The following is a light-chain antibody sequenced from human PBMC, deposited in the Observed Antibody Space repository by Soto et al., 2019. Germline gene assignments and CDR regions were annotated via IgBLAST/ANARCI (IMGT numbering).Light chain of an antibody. CDR2: DVS. Sequence: DVVLTQSPLSLPVTLGQPASISCRSSQSLVYSDGNTYLNWFQQRPVRSPRRLIYDVSNRDSGVPDRFSGSGSGTDLTLKITRVEAEDVGVYYCMQGTHWPPLTFGQGTRLEIK. V-gene: IGKV2-30*01. CDR3: MQGTHWPPLT. J-gene: IGKJ5*01. CDR1: QSLVYSDGNTY.